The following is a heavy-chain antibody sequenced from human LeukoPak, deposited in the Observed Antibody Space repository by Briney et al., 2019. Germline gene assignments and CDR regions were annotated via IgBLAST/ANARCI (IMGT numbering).Heavy chain of an antibody. CDR1: RFSISTYW. J-gene: IGHJ6*03. CDR2: IDSDGRGM. CDR3: VRGPGWSGDIAPYMDV. V-gene: IGHV3-74*01. D-gene: IGHD3-3*01. Sequence: GGSLRLSCAASRFSISTYWMHWVRQAPGSGLAWVSRIDSDGRGMSYADSVKGRFTISRDNAKNTLFLHMNSLRAEDTAVYYCVRGPGWSGDIAPYMDVWGKGTTVTVSS.